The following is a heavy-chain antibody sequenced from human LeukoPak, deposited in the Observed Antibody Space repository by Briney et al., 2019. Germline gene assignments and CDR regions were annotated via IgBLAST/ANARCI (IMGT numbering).Heavy chain of an antibody. CDR3: ARVRNHCSSTSCDEGAYFQH. Sequence: ASVKVSCKASGYTFTSYYMHWVRQAPGQVLEWMGIINPSGGSTSYAQKFQGRVTMTRDTSTSTVYMELSSLRSEDTAVYYCARVRNHCSSTSCDEGAYFQHWGQGTLVTVSS. D-gene: IGHD2-2*01. CDR2: INPSGGST. J-gene: IGHJ1*01. CDR1: GYTFTSYY. V-gene: IGHV1-46*01.